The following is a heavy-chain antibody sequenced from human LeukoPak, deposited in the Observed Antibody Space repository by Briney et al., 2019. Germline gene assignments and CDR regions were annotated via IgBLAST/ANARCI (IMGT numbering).Heavy chain of an antibody. CDR3: AVDSSGYYYVGYGMDV. V-gene: IGHV1-69*13. Sequence: GASVKVSCKASGGTFISYAISWVRQAPGQGLEWMGGIIPIFGTANYAQKFQGRVTITADESTSTAYMELSSLRSEDTAVYYCAVDSSGYYYVGYGMDVWGQGTTVTVSS. D-gene: IGHD3-22*01. J-gene: IGHJ6*02. CDR1: GGTFISYA. CDR2: IIPIFGTA.